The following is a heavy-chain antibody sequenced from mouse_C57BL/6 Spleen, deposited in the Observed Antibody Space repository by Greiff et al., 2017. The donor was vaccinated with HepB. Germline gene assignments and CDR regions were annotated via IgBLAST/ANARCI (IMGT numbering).Heavy chain of an antibody. CDR2: IDPENGDT. CDR1: GFNIKDDY. Sequence: EVQLQESGAELVRPGASVKLSCTASGFNIKDDYMHWVKQRPEQGLEWIGWIDPENGDTEYASKFQGKATITADTSSNTAYLQLSSLTSEDTAVYYCTTKSNYGAYWGQGTLVTVSA. CDR3: TTKSNYGAY. V-gene: IGHV14-4*01. J-gene: IGHJ3*01. D-gene: IGHD2-5*01.